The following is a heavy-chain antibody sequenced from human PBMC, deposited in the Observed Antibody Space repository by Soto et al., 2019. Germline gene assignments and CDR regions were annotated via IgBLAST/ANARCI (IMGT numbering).Heavy chain of an antibody. CDR1: GGSISSGGYS. CDR2: IYHSGKT. CDR3: ASYYSAAGGGCFDP. Sequence: QLQLQESGSGLVKPSQTLSLTCAVSGGSISSGGYSWSWIWQPPGKGLEWIGYIYHSGKTYYNPSLKSRVTMSADRSKNQFSLKLSSVTAADTAVYYCASYYSAAGGGCFDPWGQGTLVTVSS. D-gene: IGHD6-13*01. V-gene: IGHV4-30-2*01. J-gene: IGHJ5*02.